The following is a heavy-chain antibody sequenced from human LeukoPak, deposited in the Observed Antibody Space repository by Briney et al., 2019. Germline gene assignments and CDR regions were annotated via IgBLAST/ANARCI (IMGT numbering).Heavy chain of an antibody. Sequence: AASVRLSCKASGYTFSGYDMHWVRQAPGQGLEWMGWINPNSGGTNYAQKFQGRVTMTRDTSISTAYMELSRLRSDDTAVYYCARGPLVTTVTTLTYWGQGTLVTVSS. J-gene: IGHJ4*02. V-gene: IGHV1-2*02. CDR3: ARGPLVTTVTTLTY. CDR1: GYTFSGYD. D-gene: IGHD4-17*01. CDR2: INPNSGGT.